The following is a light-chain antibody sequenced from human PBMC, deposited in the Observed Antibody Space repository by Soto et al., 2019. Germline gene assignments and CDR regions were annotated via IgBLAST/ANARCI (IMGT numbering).Light chain of an antibody. V-gene: IGLV2-14*01. CDR2: EVS. J-gene: IGLJ1*01. CDR3: SSYTSSSTFYV. CDR1: SGKVGGNNY. Sequence: QSALTQPASVSGSPGQSIPTPCTGTSGKVGGNNYVSWYQQHPGKAPKLMIYEVSNRPSGVSNRFSGSKSGNTASLTISGLQAEDEADYYCSSYTSSSTFYVFGTGTKLTVL.